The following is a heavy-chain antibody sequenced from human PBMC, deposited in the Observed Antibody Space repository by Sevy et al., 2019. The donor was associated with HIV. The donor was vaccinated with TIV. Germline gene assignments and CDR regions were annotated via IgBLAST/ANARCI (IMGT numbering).Heavy chain of an antibody. CDR2: IYYSGST. Sequence: SETLSLTCTVSGGSISSYYWSWIRQPPGKGLGWIGYIYYSGSTNYNPSLKSRVTISVDTSKNQFSLKLSSVTAADTAVYYCARYSSSSNWFDPWGQGTLVTVSS. J-gene: IGHJ5*02. CDR3: ARYSSSSNWFDP. V-gene: IGHV4-59*01. D-gene: IGHD6-6*01. CDR1: GGSISSYY.